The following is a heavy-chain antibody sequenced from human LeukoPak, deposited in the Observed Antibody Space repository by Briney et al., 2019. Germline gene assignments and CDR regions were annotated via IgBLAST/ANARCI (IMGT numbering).Heavy chain of an antibody. CDR3: ARDRIGSYYDSSGYYEGFDY. D-gene: IGHD3-22*01. CDR2: IYHSGST. Sequence: PSETLSLTCAVSGCSISSGYYWGWIRQPPGKGLEWIGSIYHSGSTYYNPSLKSRVTISVDTSKNQFSLKLSSVTAADTAVYYCARDRIGSYYDSSGYYEGFDYWGQGTLVTVSS. V-gene: IGHV4-38-2*02. J-gene: IGHJ4*02. CDR1: GCSISSGYY.